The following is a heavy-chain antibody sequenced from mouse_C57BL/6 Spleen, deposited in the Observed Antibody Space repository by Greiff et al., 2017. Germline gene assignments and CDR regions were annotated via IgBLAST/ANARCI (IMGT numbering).Heavy chain of an antibody. D-gene: IGHD2-4*01. CDR1: GYAFSSYW. Sequence: QVQLQQSGAELVKPGASVKISCKASGYAFSSYWMNWVKQRPGKGLEWIGQIYPGDGDTNYNGKFKGKATLTADKSSSTAYMQLSSLTSEDSAVYFCARGGLRLPWFAYWGQGTLVTVSA. V-gene: IGHV1-80*01. CDR3: ARGGLRLPWFAY. CDR2: IYPGDGDT. J-gene: IGHJ3*01.